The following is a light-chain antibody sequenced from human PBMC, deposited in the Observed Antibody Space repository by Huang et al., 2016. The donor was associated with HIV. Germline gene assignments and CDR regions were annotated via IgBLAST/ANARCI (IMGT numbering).Light chain of an antibody. Sequence: EIVMTQSPATLSMSPGERATLSCRASHSVGSSLAGYQQKPGQAPRLLIYGASTRASGIPARFSGSGSGTEFTLTISSLQSEDFAVYYCQQYNNWPPNTFGQGTKLEIK. CDR1: HSVGSS. V-gene: IGKV3-15*01. J-gene: IGKJ2*01. CDR2: GAS. CDR3: QQYNNWPPNT.